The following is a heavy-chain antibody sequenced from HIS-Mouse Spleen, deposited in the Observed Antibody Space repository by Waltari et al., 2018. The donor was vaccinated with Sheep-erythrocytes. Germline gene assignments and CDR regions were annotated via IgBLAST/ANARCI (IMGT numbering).Heavy chain of an antibody. CDR1: VAPSSSGVSY. CDR2: IYYSGST. Sequence: HLRERGPGRVNPRETLPLPAPSPVAPSSSGVSYWGWIRQPPGKGLEWIGSIYYSGSTYYNPSLKSRVTISVDTSKNQFSLKLSSVTAADTAVYYCARLYYYDSSGYYFDYWGQGTLVTVSS. J-gene: IGHJ4*02. V-gene: IGHV4-39*01. CDR3: ARLYYYDSSGYYFDY. D-gene: IGHD3-22*01.